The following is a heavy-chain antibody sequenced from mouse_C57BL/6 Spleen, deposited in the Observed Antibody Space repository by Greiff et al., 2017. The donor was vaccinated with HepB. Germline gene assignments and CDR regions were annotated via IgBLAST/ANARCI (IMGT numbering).Heavy chain of an antibody. Sequence: EVKLMESGGGLVKPGGSLKLSCAASGFTFSSYAMSWVRQTPEKRLEWVATISDGGSYTYYPDNVKGRFTISRDNAKNNLYLQMSHLKSEDTAMYYCARDPSYYPTWGQGTLVTVSA. J-gene: IGHJ3*01. D-gene: IGHD2-10*01. CDR1: GFTFSSYA. CDR2: ISDGGSYT. V-gene: IGHV5-4*01. CDR3: ARDPSYYPT.